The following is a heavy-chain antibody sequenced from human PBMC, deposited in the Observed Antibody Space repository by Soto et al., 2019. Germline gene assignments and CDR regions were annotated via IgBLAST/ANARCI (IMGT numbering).Heavy chain of an antibody. CDR2: IIPLFDAT. CDR3: ARDRSSSWYNGTFYFDS. CDR1: GGTFTTYD. Sequence: QVQLVQSGAEVRKPGSSVKVSCKASGGTFTTYDISWVRQAPGQGLEWMGGIIPLFDATKYAPKFQGRVTITEDKSTGPAYMELSSLRSEDTAMYYCARDRSSSWYNGTFYFDSWGQGTLVTVSS. J-gene: IGHJ4*02. V-gene: IGHV1-69*06. D-gene: IGHD6-19*01.